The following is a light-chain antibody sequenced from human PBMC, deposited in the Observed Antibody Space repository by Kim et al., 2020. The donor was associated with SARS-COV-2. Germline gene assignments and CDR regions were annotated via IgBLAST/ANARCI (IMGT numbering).Light chain of an antibody. CDR1: KLGDKF. CDR2: EDN. CDR3: QAWDSTTVV. Sequence: SVSPGQTASITCSGDKLGDKFACWYHQKPGQSPVLVIYEDNKRPSGIPERFSGSNSGNTATLTISETQAMDEADYYCQAWDSTTVVFGGGTQLTVL. V-gene: IGLV3-1*01. J-gene: IGLJ2*01.